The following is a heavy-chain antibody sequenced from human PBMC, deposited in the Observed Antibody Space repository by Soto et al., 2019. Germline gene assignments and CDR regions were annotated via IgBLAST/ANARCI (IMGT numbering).Heavy chain of an antibody. Sequence: GGSQRLSCAASGFTFSSYAMHWVRQAPGKGLEWVAVISYDGSNKYYADSVKGRFTISRDNSKNTLYLQMNSLRAEDTAVYYCARELSAARHYYYYGMDVWGQGTTVTVSS. V-gene: IGHV3-30-3*01. CDR2: ISYDGSNK. D-gene: IGHD6-6*01. CDR3: ARELSAARHYYYYGMDV. J-gene: IGHJ6*02. CDR1: GFTFSSYA.